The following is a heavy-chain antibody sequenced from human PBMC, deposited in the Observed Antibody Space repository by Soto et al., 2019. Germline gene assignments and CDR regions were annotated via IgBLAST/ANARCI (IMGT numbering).Heavy chain of an antibody. V-gene: IGHV3-30-3*01. J-gene: IGHJ5*02. CDR3: ARDLEVAVAGA. CDR2: ISYDGSNK. CDR1: GFTFSGYA. Sequence: QVQLVESGGGVVQPGRSLRLSCAAAGFTFSGYAMHGVRQAPGKGLEWVAVISYDGSNKYYADSVKGRFTISRDNSKNTLYLQMNSLRAEDTAVYYCARDLEVAVAGAWGQGTLVTVSS. D-gene: IGHD6-19*01.